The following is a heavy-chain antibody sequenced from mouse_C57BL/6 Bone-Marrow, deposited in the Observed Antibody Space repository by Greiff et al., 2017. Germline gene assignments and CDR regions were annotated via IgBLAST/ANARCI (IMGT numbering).Heavy chain of an antibody. V-gene: IGHV14-4*01. J-gene: IGHJ3*01. CDR1: GFNIKDDY. D-gene: IGHD2-4*01. CDR2: IDPENGDT. CDR3: TTPSYYDYDVNY. Sequence: EVQLVESGAELVRPGASVKLSCTASGFNIKDDYMHWVKQRPEQGLEWIGWIDPENGDTEYASKFQGKATITADTSSNTAYLQLSSLTSEDTAVYYCTTPSYYDYDVNYWGQGTLVTVSA.